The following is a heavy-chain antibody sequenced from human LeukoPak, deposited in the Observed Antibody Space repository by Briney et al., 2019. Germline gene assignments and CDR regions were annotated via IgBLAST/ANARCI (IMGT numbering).Heavy chain of an antibody. CDR2: IYYSGST. J-gene: IGHJ6*03. V-gene: IGHV4-39*07. CDR3: ARETRGMVRGVIIRHYYYYMDV. Sequence: SETLSLTCTVSGGSISSSSYYWGWIRQPPGKGLEWIGSIYYSGSTNYNPSLKSRVTISVDTSKNQFSLKLSSVTAADTAVYYCARETRGMVRGVIIRHYYYYMDVWGKGTTVTISS. CDR1: GGSISSSSYY. D-gene: IGHD3-10*01.